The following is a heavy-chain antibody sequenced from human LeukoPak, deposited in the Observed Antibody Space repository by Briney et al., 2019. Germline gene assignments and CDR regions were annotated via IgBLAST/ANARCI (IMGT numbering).Heavy chain of an antibody. J-gene: IGHJ4*02. D-gene: IGHD3-10*01. Sequence: PGGSLRLSCAASGFTFSSYAMTWVRQAPGKGLQWVSTISVSGGNTYYADSVKGRFTISRDISKSTLYLQMNSLRDEDTALYYCAKYGSGTYYNGLHWGQGTLVTVSS. V-gene: IGHV3-23*01. CDR1: GFTFSSYA. CDR2: ISVSGGNT. CDR3: AKYGSGTYYNGLH.